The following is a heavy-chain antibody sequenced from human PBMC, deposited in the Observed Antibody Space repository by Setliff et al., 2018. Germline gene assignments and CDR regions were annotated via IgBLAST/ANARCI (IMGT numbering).Heavy chain of an antibody. CDR3: ARAVSYYDFWSGYYSDGWFDP. J-gene: IGHJ5*02. CDR2: IYYSGST. CDR1: GGSISSHY. D-gene: IGHD3-3*01. V-gene: IGHV4-59*11. Sequence: SETLSLTCTVSGGSISSHYWSWIRQPPGKGLEWIGYIYYSGSTNYNPSPKSRVTISVDTSKNQFSLKLSSVTAADTAVYYCARAVSYYDFWSGYYSDGWFDPWGQGTLVTVSS.